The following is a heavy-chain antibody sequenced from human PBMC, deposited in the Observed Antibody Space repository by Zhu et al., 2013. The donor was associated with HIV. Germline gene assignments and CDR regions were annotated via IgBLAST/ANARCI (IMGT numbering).Heavy chain of an antibody. CDR1: GYIFISYS. V-gene: IGHV1-46*01. Sequence: QVQLVQSGAEVKKPGASTKVSCKTSGYIFISYSIHWVRQAPGQGLEWMGMINPHGGGTSYAQKFQGRVTMTRDTSTNTVYMGLSTLTSDDTAVYYCARGLMFANSFDPWGQGTLVTVSS. CDR2: INPHGGGT. J-gene: IGHJ5*02. CDR3: ARGLMFANSFDP. D-gene: IGHD3-10*02.